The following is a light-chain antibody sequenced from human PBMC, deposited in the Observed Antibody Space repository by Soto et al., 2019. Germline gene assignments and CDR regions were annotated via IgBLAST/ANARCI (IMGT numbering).Light chain of an antibody. J-gene: IGLJ3*02. CDR3: VAWDDSLNGWV. CDR2: SNN. V-gene: IGLV1-44*01. CDR1: SSNIGSNT. Sequence: QPVLTQPPSASGTPGQRVTISCSGSSSNIGSNTVNWYQQLPGTAPKLLIYSNNQRPSGVPDRFSGSKSGTSASLAISGLQSEDEAYYYCVAWDDSLNGWVFGGGTKLTVL.